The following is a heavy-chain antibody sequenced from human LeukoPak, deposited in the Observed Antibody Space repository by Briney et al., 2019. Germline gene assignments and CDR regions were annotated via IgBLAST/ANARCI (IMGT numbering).Heavy chain of an antibody. CDR2: IKRDGSGT. D-gene: IGHD2-8*01. V-gene: IGHV3-74*01. J-gene: IGHJ6*02. CDR3: ARSNGFGMDV. CDR1: GFTFSDYY. Sequence: PGGSLRLSCAASGFTFSDYYMTWIRQGPGKGLVWVSRIKRDGSGTTYADSVKGRVTISRDNAKNTLYLQMNSLRAEDTAVYYCARSNGFGMDVWGQGTTVTVSS.